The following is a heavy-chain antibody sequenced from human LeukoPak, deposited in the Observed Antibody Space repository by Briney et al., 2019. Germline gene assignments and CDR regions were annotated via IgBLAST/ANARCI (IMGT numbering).Heavy chain of an antibody. D-gene: IGHD3-10*01. CDR3: SRGTYPYSSDT. CDR2: INGDGSRT. CDR1: GFTFSDYY. Sequence: GGSLRLSCAASGFTFSDYYMHWVRHAPGKGLLWISHINGDGSRTGYADSVKGRFTISRDNAKNILYLQMNSLRAEDTAVYYCSRGTYPYSSDTWGQGALVTVSS. V-gene: IGHV3-74*01. J-gene: IGHJ5*02.